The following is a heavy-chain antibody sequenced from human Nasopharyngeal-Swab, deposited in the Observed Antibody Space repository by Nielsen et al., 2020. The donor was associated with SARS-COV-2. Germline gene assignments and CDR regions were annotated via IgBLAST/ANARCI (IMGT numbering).Heavy chain of an antibody. Sequence: SETLSLTCAVYGGSFSGYYWSWIRQPPGKGLEWIGEINHSGTTNYNPSLKSRVTISVDTPKNQFSLKLSSVTAADTAVYYCARAVRGVIITSGYYYGMDVWGQGTTVTVSS. D-gene: IGHD3-10*01. J-gene: IGHJ6*02. CDR1: GGSFSGYY. CDR2: INHSGTT. V-gene: IGHV4-34*01. CDR3: ARAVRGVIITSGYYYGMDV.